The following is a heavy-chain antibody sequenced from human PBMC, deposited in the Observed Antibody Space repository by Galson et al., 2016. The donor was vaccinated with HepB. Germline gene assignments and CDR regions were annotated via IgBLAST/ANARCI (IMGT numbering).Heavy chain of an antibody. CDR1: GFTFSSYG. J-gene: IGHJ4*02. D-gene: IGHD1-7*01. CDR2: IWYDGTNR. CDR3: ASDSGGEVELSEIFDY. V-gene: IGHV3-33*01. Sequence: SLRLSCAASGFTFSSYGMHWVRQAPGKGLEWVAVIWYDGTNRYYADSVQGRFTISRDNSKNTLNLQMNSLRADDTAVYFCASDSGGEVELSEIFDYWGQGTLVTVSS.